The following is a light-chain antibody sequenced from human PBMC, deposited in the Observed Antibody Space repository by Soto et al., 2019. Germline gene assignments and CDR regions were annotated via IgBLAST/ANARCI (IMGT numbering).Light chain of an antibody. Sequence: QSVLTQPASVSGSPGQSITISCTGTSSDVGGYNYVSWYQQHPGKAPKLLIYEVTYRPSAVSNRFSGSKSGNTASLTISGLQAEDEADYFCGSYTSSNTLVFGTGTKLTVL. V-gene: IGLV2-14*03. J-gene: IGLJ1*01. CDR2: EVT. CDR1: SSDVGGYNY. CDR3: GSYTSSNTLV.